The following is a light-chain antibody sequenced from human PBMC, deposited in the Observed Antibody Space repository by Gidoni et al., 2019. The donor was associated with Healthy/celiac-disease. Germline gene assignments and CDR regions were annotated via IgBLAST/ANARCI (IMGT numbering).Light chain of an antibody. CDR2: DAS. CDR1: QSVSSY. CDR3: QQRSNWPRT. J-gene: IGKJ1*01. V-gene: IGKV3-11*01. Sequence: EIVLTQSPATLSLSPGERATLSCRASQSVSSYLAWYQQKPGQAPRLLISDASNRATGIPARFSGSGSGTDFTLTISSLEPEDFAVYYCQQRSNWPRTFXXXTKVEIK.